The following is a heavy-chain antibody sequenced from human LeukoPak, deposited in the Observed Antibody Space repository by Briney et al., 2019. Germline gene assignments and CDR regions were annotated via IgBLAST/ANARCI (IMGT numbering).Heavy chain of an antibody. Sequence: PSGTLSLTCAVSGGSISSNNWWWSWVRQPPGKGLEWIGEIYHSGSTNYNPSLKSRVTISVDKSKNQFSLKLSSVTAADTAVYYCASAEPRGSSWYPHWGQGTLVTVSS. D-gene: IGHD6-13*01. CDR2: IYHSGST. J-gene: IGHJ4*02. CDR1: GGSISSNNW. V-gene: IGHV4-4*02. CDR3: ASAEPRGSSWYPH.